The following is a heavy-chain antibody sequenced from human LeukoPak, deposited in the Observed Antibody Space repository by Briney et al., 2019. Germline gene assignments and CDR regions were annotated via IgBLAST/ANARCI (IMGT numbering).Heavy chain of an antibody. V-gene: IGHV4-31*03. D-gene: IGHD3-10*01. CDR1: GGSISSGGYY. CDR3: ARTDYYGSGSYYNGFDY. CDR2: IYYSGST. J-gene: IGHJ4*02. Sequence: SQTLSLTCTVSGGSISSGGYYWSWIRQHPGKGLEWIGYIYYSGSTYYNPSLKSRVTISVDTSKNQFSLKLSSVTAADTAAYYCARTDYYGSGSYYNGFDYWGQGTLVTVSS.